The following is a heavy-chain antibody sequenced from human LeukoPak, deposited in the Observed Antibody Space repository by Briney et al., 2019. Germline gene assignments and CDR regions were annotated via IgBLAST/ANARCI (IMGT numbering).Heavy chain of an antibody. Sequence: ASQTLSLTCTVSGGSISSGGYYWSWIRQHPGKGLEWIGYIYYSGSTYYNPSLKSRVTISVDTSKNQFSLKLSSVTAADTAVYYCAREVGSRGWYVVDYWGKGTLVTVSS. CDR2: IYYSGST. D-gene: IGHD6-19*01. J-gene: IGHJ4*02. CDR3: AREVGSRGWYVVDY. CDR1: GGSISSGGYY. V-gene: IGHV4-31*03.